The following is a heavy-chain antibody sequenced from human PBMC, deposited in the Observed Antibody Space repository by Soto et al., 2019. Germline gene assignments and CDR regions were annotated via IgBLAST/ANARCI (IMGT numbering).Heavy chain of an antibody. D-gene: IGHD3-9*01. Sequence: SDTLSLTCTVSGCSISSSSYDGSWIRQPPGKGLEWIGYIYYSGSTNYNPSLKSRVTISVDTSKNQFSLKLSSVTAADTAVYYCARDHDILTGYYKTDDAFDIWGQGTMVTVSS. CDR1: GCSISSSSYD. CDR3: ARDHDILTGYYKTDDAFDI. J-gene: IGHJ3*02. CDR2: IYYSGST. V-gene: IGHV4-61*01.